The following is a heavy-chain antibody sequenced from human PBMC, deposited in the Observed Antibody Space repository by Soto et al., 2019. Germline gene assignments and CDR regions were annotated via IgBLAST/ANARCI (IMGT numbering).Heavy chain of an antibody. CDR2: IIPIFGTA. CDR1: GGTFSSYA. J-gene: IGHJ6*04. V-gene: IGHV1-69*13. D-gene: IGHD6-19*01. Sequence: SVKVSCKASGGTFSSYAISWVRQAPGQGLEWMGGIIPIFGTANYAQKFQGRVTITADESTSTAYMELSSLRSEDTAVYYCARSIAVAAQENYYCYYYRMDGWGNGTRVTAS. CDR3: ARSIAVAAQENYYCYYYRMDG.